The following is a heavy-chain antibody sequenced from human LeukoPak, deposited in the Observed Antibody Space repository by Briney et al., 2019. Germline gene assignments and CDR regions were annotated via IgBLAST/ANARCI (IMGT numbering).Heavy chain of an antibody. V-gene: IGHV4-59*12. Sequence: SETLSLTCTVSGGSISSYYWSWIRQPPGKGLEWIGYIYYSGSTNYNPSLKSRVTISVDTSKNQFSLKLSSVTAADTAVYYCARGYYYGSGSYYERFDPWGQGTLVTVSS. J-gene: IGHJ5*02. CDR1: GGSISSYY. CDR2: IYYSGST. CDR3: ARGYYYGSGSYYERFDP. D-gene: IGHD3-10*01.